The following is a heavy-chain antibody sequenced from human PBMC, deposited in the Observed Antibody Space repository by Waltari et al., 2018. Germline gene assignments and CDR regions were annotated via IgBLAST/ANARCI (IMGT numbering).Heavy chain of an antibody. CDR1: GYTCTDYY. CDR3: ATPGGSYGSGSLGYYYMDV. CDR2: VDPEDGET. V-gene: IGHV1-69-2*01. J-gene: IGHJ6*03. Sequence: EVQLVQSGAEVKTPGATVHIPCMASGYTCTDYYIHWAHKARGKGLEWMGRVDPEDGETIYAEKFQGRVTITADTSTDTAYMELSSLRSEDTAVYYCATPGGSYGSGSLGYYYMDVWGKGTTVTVSS. D-gene: IGHD3-10*01.